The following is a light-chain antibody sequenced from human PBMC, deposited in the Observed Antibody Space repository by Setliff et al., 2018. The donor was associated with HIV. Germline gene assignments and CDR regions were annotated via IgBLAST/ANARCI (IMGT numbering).Light chain of an antibody. CDR1: RNDVGRYDL. CDR3: CSNTGSNTYV. Sequence: QSVLAQPASVSGSPGQSITISCSGTRNDVGRYDLVSWYQHHPGKAPKLMIYQASRRPSGVSNRFSASKSGNTASLTISGLQAEDEADYYCCSNTGSNTYVFGTGTRSPS. J-gene: IGLJ1*01. CDR2: QAS. V-gene: IGLV2-23*01.